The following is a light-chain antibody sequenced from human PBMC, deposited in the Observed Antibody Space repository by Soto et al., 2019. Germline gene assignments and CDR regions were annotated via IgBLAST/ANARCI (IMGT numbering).Light chain of an antibody. CDR1: QSISSW. V-gene: IGKV1-5*03. J-gene: IGKJ1*01. CDR2: KAS. CDR3: QQYNDKWT. Sequence: DIQMTQSPSTLSASVGDRVTITCRASQSISSWLAWYQQKPGKAPNLLIYKASSLQSGVPSRFSGSGSGPEFTLTISSLQPDDCGTYYCQQYNDKWTFGQGTKVDI.